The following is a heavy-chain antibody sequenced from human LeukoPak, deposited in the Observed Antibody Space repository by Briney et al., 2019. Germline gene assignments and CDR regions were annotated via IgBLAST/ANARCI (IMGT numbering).Heavy chain of an antibody. V-gene: IGHV3-74*01. J-gene: IGHJ3*01. Sequence: GGSLRLSCSASGFAFTSYWMHWVRQSPGKGLVWVSRISNDGKTIAYADSVRGRFTISRGNAKNTLYLQMNSLRAEDTAVYYCARIEVGGFRAFDVWGQGTLVTVAS. D-gene: IGHD6-19*01. CDR1: GFAFTSYW. CDR2: ISNDGKTI. CDR3: ARIEVGGFRAFDV.